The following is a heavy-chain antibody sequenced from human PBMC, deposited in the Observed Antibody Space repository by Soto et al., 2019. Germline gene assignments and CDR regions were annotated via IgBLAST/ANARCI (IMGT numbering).Heavy chain of an antibody. J-gene: IGHJ4*02. Sequence: RLSCAASGFTFSSYEMNWVRQAPGKGLEWVSYISSSGSTIYYADSVKGRFTISRDNAKNSLYLQMNSLGAEDTAVYYCARVKRLPTLDYWGQGTLVTVSS. D-gene: IGHD2-15*01. CDR1: GFTFSSYE. V-gene: IGHV3-48*03. CDR2: ISSSGSTI. CDR3: ARVKRLPTLDY.